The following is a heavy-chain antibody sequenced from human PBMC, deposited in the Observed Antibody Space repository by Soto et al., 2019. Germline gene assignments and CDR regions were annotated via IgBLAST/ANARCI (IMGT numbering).Heavy chain of an antibody. V-gene: IGHV4-59*01. CDR3: ARGHLGITTTGTWYDIDY. CDR2: IYYSGRT. D-gene: IGHD2-15*01. Sequence: QVQLQESGPRLVKPSETLSLTCTVSGDSISSYYWTWIRQPPGKGLEYIGYIYYSGRTYYNPSLKSRVTISVDTSKNQFSLKLSSVTAADTAVYYCARGHLGITTTGTWYDIDYWGQGTLVTVSS. J-gene: IGHJ4*02. CDR1: GDSISSYY.